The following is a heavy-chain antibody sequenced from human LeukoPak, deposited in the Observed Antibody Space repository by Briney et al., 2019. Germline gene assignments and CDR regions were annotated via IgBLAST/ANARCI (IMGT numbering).Heavy chain of an antibody. CDR1: GFTFSSYT. Sequence: GGSLRLSCAASGFTFSSYTMTWVRQAPGKGLEWLSCISISGGTIFYADSVKGRFTISRDNAKNSLYLQMNSLRDEDTAVYYCAREALTETTFGPYDYWGQGTLVTVSS. CDR2: ISISGGTI. J-gene: IGHJ4*02. D-gene: IGHD4-17*01. CDR3: AREALTETTFGPYDY. V-gene: IGHV3-48*02.